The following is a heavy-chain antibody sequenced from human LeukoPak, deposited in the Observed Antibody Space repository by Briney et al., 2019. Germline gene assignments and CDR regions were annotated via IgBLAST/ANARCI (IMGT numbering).Heavy chain of an antibody. Sequence: ASVKVSCKASGYTFTSYGISWVRQAPGQGLEWMGWISAYNGNTNYAQKLQGRVTMTTDTSTSTAYMELRSLRSDDTAVYYCARSLRQYSYGYWFDYWGQGTLVTVSS. D-gene: IGHD5-18*01. V-gene: IGHV1-18*01. CDR3: ARSLRQYSYGYWFDY. J-gene: IGHJ4*02. CDR2: ISAYNGNT. CDR1: GYTFTSYG.